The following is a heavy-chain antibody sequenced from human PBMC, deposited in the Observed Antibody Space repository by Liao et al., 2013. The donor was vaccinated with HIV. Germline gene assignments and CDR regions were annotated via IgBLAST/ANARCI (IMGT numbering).Heavy chain of an antibody. D-gene: IGHD3-22*01. V-gene: IGHV4-59*01. CDR3: ARGVTDDDSRDYFNY. CDR2: INYSEST. CDR1: GGSISSYY. J-gene: IGHJ4*02. Sequence: QVRLQESGPGLVKPSETLSLTCTVSGGSISSYYWSWIRQSPGKGLEWIGRINYSESTKSDPSLKSRVTMSVDTSKNQFSLKLSSVTAADTAVYYCARGVTDDDSRDYFNYWGQGTLVTVSS.